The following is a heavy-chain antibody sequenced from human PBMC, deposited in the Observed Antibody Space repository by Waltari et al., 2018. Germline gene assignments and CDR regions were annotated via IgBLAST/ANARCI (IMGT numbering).Heavy chain of an antibody. Sequence: QVQLQQWGAGLLKPSETLSLTCAVYGGSFSGYYWSWIRQPPGKGLEWIGEINHSGSTNYNPSLKSRVTISVDTSKNQFSLKLSSVTAADTAVYYCARGSNFDYWGQGTLVTVSS. CDR1: GGSFSGYY. V-gene: IGHV4-34*01. CDR2: INHSGST. J-gene: IGHJ4*02. CDR3: ARGSNFDY.